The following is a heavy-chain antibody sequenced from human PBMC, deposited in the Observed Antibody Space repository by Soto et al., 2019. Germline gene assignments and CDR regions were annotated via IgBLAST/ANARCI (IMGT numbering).Heavy chain of an antibody. CDR3: ARVREEYQLLPPAFGFDY. Sequence: GGSLRLPCAASGFTVSSNYMSWVRQAPGKGLEWVSVIYSGGSTYYADSVKGRFTISRDNSKNTLYLQMNSLRAEDTAVYYCARVREEYQLLPPAFGFDYWGQGTLVTVSS. V-gene: IGHV3-66*01. CDR2: IYSGGST. CDR1: GFTVSSNY. D-gene: IGHD2-2*01. J-gene: IGHJ4*02.